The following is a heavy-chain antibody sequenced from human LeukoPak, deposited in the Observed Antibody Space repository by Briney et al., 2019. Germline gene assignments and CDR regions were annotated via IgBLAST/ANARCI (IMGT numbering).Heavy chain of an antibody. J-gene: IGHJ3*02. Sequence: SETLSLTCAVSGGSINNGDYSWNWIRQPPGKGLEWIGYIYYNGGTYYNPSLRSRVTISVDTSKNQFSLKLSSVTAADTAVYYCARESHNLRYFDYLGPDAFDIWGQGTVVTVSS. CDR1: GGSINNGDYS. CDR3: ARESHNLRYFDYLGPDAFDI. V-gene: IGHV4-30-4*07. D-gene: IGHD3-9*01. CDR2: IYYNGGT.